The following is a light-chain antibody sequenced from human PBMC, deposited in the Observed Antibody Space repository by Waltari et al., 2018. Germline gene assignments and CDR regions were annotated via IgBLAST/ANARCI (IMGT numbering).Light chain of an antibody. CDR1: APNIGINH. V-gene: IGLV1-51*02. CDR2: EPN. CDR3: GTWDLSLNSGV. J-gene: IGLJ3*02. Sequence: QSVLTQPPSVSAAPGQRVTISCSGTAPNIGINHVSWYQQFPGTAPKLLIHEPNKRPQGIPDRFSGSKSGASDTLDITGLQTGDESDYYCGTWDLSLNSGVFGGGTKLTVL.